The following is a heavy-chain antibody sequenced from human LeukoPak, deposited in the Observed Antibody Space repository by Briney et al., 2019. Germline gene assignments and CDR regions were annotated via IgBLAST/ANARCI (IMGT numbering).Heavy chain of an antibody. CDR2: IKQDGSEK. CDR3: ARDRSSDGWIDY. J-gene: IGHJ4*02. CDR1: GFTFGSYW. Sequence: GGSLRLSCAASGFTFGSYWMSWVRQAPGKGLEWVANIKQDGSEKYYVDSVKGRFTISRDNAKNSLYLQMNSLRAEDTAVYYCARDRSSDGWIDYWGQGTLVTDSS. V-gene: IGHV3-7*01. D-gene: IGHD5-24*01.